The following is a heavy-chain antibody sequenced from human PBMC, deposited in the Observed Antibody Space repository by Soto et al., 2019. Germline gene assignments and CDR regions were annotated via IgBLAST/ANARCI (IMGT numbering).Heavy chain of an antibody. CDR2: IAPYNGMT. V-gene: IGHV1-18*01. CDR3: SAGITLVRGVFAYGLDV. J-gene: IGHJ6*02. Sequence: QAQLVQSGGEVKKPGASVKVTCKASGYSFITFGITWVRQAPGQGLEWMGWIAPYNGMTNFAQKLQGRFIMTTDTATYTASMELRSLRYDDTAVYYCSAGITLVRGVFAYGLDVWGQGTTVTVSS. D-gene: IGHD3-10*01. CDR1: GYSFITFG.